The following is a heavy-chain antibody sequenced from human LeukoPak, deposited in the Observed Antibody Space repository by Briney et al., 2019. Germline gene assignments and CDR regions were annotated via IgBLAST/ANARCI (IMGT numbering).Heavy chain of an antibody. Sequence: GGSLRLSCAASGFNVSSNYMSWVRQAPGKGLEWVSVFYSGGSTYYADSVKGRFTIARDNSKNTLYLQMSGLRAEDTAEYYCASENERPDAFDIWGQGTMVTVSS. V-gene: IGHV3-53*01. CDR2: FYSGGST. CDR3: ASENERPDAFDI. CDR1: GFNVSSNY. J-gene: IGHJ3*02.